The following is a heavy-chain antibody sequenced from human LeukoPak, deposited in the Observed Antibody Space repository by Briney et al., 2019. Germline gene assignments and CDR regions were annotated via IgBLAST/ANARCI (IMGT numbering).Heavy chain of an antibody. J-gene: IGHJ4*02. CDR2: INPSGGST. V-gene: IGHV1-46*01. CDR1: GYTFTGYY. D-gene: IGHD6-19*01. Sequence: ASMKVSCKASGYTFTGYYMHWVRQAPGQGLEWMGIINPSGGSTSYAQKFQGRVTMTRDMSTSTVYMELSSLRSEDTAVYYCAREGSSGWYFDYWGQGTLVTVSS. CDR3: AREGSSGWYFDY.